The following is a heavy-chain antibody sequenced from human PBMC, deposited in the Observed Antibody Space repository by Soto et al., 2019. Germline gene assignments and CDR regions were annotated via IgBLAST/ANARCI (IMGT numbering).Heavy chain of an antibody. J-gene: IGHJ4*02. Sequence: GGSLRLSCAASGFTFGGYSLNWVRQAPGKGLEWVSGISGSGQTTHYRDSVKGRFTISRDNFRNTLYLQVNSLRAEDTAIYFCAKSRGDSWTTYFFDYWGQGALVTVSS. CDR2: ISGSGQTT. CDR3: AKSRGDSWTTYFFDY. D-gene: IGHD4-4*01. V-gene: IGHV3-23*01. CDR1: GFTFGGYS.